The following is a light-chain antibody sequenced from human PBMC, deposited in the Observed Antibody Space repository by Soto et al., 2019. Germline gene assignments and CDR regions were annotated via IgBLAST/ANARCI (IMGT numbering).Light chain of an antibody. J-gene: IGKJ1*01. CDR3: GQFVSSPPRT. CDR1: QSVSSSY. Sequence: EIVLTQSPGTMSLSPGERPTLSCRASQSVSSSYLAWYQQKPGQAPRLLIYAASSRATGIPDRFSGSGSGTDFTLTISRLEPEDFALYYCGQFVSSPPRTFGQGTKVDIK. V-gene: IGKV3-20*01. CDR2: AAS.